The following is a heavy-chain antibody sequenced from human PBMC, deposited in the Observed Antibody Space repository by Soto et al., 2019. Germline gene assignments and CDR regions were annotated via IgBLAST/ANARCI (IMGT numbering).Heavy chain of an antibody. J-gene: IGHJ4*02. CDR2: ISAYNGNT. CDR1: GYTFTSYG. D-gene: IGHD3-9*01. V-gene: IGHV1-18*01. Sequence: GASVKVSCKASGYTFTSYGISWVRQAPGQGLEWMGWISAYNGNTNYAQELQGRVTMTTDTSTSTAYMELRSLRSDDTAVYYCARCTRYFDWSLGWYYFDYWGQGTLVPVSS. CDR3: ARCTRYFDWSLGWYYFDY.